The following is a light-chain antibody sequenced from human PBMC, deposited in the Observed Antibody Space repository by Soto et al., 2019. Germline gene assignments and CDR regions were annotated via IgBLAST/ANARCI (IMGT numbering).Light chain of an antibody. CDR1: SNDIGSYDY. V-gene: IGLV2-14*01. CDR2: EVH. CDR3: TAFSANRAYL. Sequence: QSALTQPISVSGSPGQSITISCTGNSNDIGSYDYVCWYQQHPGKAPRLLIHEVHNRSPGIPGRFSASKSGLTASLTISGLQAEDEADYYCTAFSANRAYLFGPGTKLTVL. J-gene: IGLJ1*01.